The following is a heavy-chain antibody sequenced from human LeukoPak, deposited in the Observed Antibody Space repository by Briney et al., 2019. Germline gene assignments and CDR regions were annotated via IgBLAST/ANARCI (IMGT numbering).Heavy chain of an antibody. V-gene: IGHV4-34*01. CDR3: ARLVGYYGSGTYRAFDY. D-gene: IGHD3-10*01. CDR2: INHSGST. J-gene: IGHJ4*02. Sequence: SETLSLTCAVYGGSFSGYYWSWIRQPPGKGLEWIGEINHSGSTNYNPSLKSRVTISVDTSKNQLSLKLSSVTAADTAVYYCARLVGYYGSGTYRAFDYWGQGTLVTVSS. CDR1: GGSFSGYY.